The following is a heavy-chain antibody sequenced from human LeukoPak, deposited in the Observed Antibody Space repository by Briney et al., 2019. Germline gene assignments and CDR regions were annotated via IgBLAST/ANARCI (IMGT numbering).Heavy chain of an antibody. D-gene: IGHD6-25*01. CDR2: IITVFGVP. CDR1: GGTFSSYA. J-gene: IGHJ5*02. CDR3: ARDPSGKVGANWFDP. V-gene: IGHV1-69*13. Sequence: SVKVSCKASGGTFSSYAISWVRQAPGQGLEWVGGIITVFGVPNPARKFQDRVTLTADEATSTVYMELSSLTSEDTAVYYCARDPSGKVGANWFDPWGQGTLVTVSS.